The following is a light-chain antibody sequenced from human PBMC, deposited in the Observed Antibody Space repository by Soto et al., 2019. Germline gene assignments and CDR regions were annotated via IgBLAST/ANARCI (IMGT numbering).Light chain of an antibody. J-gene: IGKJ1*01. V-gene: IGKV3-20*01. CDR3: QKLDTLWT. Sequence: EVVLTQSPGTLSLSPGERATLSCRASHSVNSAFLAWYQQIPGQAPRLLIYGASNRAIGIPDRFSGSGSGTDFTLTISRLEPEDFAVYYCQKLDTLWTFGQGTKVEV. CDR1: HSVNSAF. CDR2: GAS.